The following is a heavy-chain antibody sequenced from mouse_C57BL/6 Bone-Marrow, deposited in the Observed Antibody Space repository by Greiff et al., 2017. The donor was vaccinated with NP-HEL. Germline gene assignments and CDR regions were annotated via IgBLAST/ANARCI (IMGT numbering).Heavy chain of an antibody. CDR2: IRNKANGYTT. CDR3: ARYTTMGKGYYAMDY. D-gene: IGHD2-14*01. CDR1: GFTFTDYY. J-gene: IGHJ4*01. Sequence: EVQGVESGGGLVQPGGSLSLSCAASGFTFTDYYMSWVRQPPGKALEWLGFIRNKANGYTTEYSASVKGRFTISRDNSPSIRYLQMNALRAEDSATYYCARYTTMGKGYYAMDYWGQGTSVTVSS. V-gene: IGHV7-3*01.